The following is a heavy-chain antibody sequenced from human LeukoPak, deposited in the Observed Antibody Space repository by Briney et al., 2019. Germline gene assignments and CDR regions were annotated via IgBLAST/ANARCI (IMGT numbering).Heavy chain of an antibody. CDR3: ARTGYSRSWYEGYFDY. CDR1: GLSFSGYY. D-gene: IGHD6-13*01. CDR2: INHSGST. J-gene: IGHJ4*02. V-gene: IGHV4-34*01. Sequence: SETLSLTCAVYGLSFSGYYWSWIRQPPGKGLEWIGEINHSGSTNYNPSLKSRVTISVDTSKNQFSLKLSSVTAADTAVYYCARTGYSRSWYEGYFDYWGQGTLVTVSS.